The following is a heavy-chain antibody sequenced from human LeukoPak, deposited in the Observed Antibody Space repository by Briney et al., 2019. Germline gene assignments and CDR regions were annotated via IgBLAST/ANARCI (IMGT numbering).Heavy chain of an antibody. J-gene: IGHJ4*02. Sequence: ASVKVSCKASGYTFTGYYMHWVRQAPGQGLEWMGRINPNSSGTNYAQKFQGSVTMTRDTSISTDYMELSRLRADDTAVYYCARGYSSSWPGGYWGQGTLVTVSS. CDR1: GYTFTGYY. V-gene: IGHV1-2*06. D-gene: IGHD6-13*01. CDR3: ARGYSSSWPGGY. CDR2: INPNSSGT.